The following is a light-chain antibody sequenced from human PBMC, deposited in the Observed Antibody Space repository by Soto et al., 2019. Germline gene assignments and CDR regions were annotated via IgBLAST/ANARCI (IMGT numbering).Light chain of an antibody. Sequence: QSVLTQPASVSRAPGQSITIPCTGTSNVIGGYNYVSWYQQFPGKAPKLLIYDVYNRPSGASNRFSGSKSGNTASLTISGLQAEDEADYYCSSYERSGAYVFGTGTKVTVL. V-gene: IGLV2-14*03. CDR2: DVY. J-gene: IGLJ1*01. CDR1: SNVIGGYNY. CDR3: SSYERSGAYV.